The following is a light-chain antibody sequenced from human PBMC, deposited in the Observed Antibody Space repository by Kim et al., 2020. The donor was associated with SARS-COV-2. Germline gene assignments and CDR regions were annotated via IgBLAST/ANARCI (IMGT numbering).Light chain of an antibody. V-gene: IGLV4-69*01. CDR1: GRHSSDA. J-gene: IGLJ2*01. CDR2: VNSDGSH. CDR3: QTWDTGIRV. Sequence: ASVKLTGTRSGRHSSDAIGWHQQQPEKGPRYLMKVNSDGSHSKGDGIPDRFSGSSSGAERYVTISSLQSEDEAEYYCQTWDTGIRVFGGGTHLTVL.